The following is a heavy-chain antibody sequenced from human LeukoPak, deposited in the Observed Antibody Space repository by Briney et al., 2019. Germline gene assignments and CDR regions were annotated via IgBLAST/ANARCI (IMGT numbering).Heavy chain of an antibody. J-gene: IGHJ4*02. CDR1: GFTFDDYA. Sequence: GRSLRLSCAASGFTFDDYAMHWVRQAPGKGLEWVSGISWNSGSIGYADSVKGRFTISRDNAKNSLYLQMNSLRAEDTALYYCVGRLVIPHRGIIDYWGRGTLVTVSS. CDR3: VGRLVIPHRGIIDY. V-gene: IGHV3-9*01. D-gene: IGHD3-9*01. CDR2: ISWNSGSI.